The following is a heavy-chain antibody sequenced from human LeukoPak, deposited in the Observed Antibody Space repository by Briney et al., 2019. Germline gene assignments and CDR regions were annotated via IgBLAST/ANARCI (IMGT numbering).Heavy chain of an antibody. J-gene: IGHJ4*02. V-gene: IGHV3-23*01. CDR3: AKEPDIVVVPAAIFDY. Sequence: GTSLRLSCAASGFTFSTYGMHWVRQAPGKGLEWVSAISGSGGSTYYADSVKGRFTISRDYSKNTLYLQMNSLRAEDTAVYYCAKEPDIVVVPAAIFDYWGQGTLVTVSS. CDR2: ISGSGGST. D-gene: IGHD2-2*01. CDR1: GFTFSTYG.